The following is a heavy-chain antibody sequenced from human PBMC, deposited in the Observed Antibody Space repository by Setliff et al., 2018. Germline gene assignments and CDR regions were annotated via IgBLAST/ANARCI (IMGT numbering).Heavy chain of an antibody. CDR3: ARVGYSGYDPPSYFDY. D-gene: IGHD5-12*01. V-gene: IGHV4-38-2*01. Sequence: SETLSLTCAVSGYSISSGYYWGWIRQPPGKGLEWIGSIYHSGSTYYNPSLKSRVTISVDTSKNQFSLKLSSVTAADTAVYYCARVGYSGYDPPSYFDYWGQGALVTVSS. J-gene: IGHJ4*02. CDR2: IYHSGST. CDR1: GYSISSGYY.